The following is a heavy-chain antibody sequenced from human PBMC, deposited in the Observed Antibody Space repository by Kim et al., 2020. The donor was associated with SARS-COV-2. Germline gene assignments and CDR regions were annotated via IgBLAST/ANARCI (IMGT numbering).Heavy chain of an antibody. J-gene: IGHJ4*02. V-gene: IGHV3-48*01. CDR3: AKVRGPYYYGSGSYNAADS. Sequence: GGSLRLSCAASGFNFSDFAMFWFRQAPGKGLEWISYISSTSTTKYYATSVQGRFTISRDNAGNSVSLQMNSLKPEDTAVYFCAKVRGPYYYGSGSYNAADSWGQGTLVTVSS. D-gene: IGHD3-10*01. CDR1: GFNFSDFA. CDR2: ISSTSTTK.